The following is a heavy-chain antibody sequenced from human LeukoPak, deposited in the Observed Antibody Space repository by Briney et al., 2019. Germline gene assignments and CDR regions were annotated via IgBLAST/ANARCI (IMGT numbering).Heavy chain of an antibody. V-gene: IGHV3-20*04. Sequence: GGSLRLSCAASGFTFDDHGMSWVRHAPGKGLEWVSGINWNGGSTGYADSVKGRFTISRDNAKNSLYLQMNSLRAEDTALYYCARDIRLVYFDYWGQGTLVTVSS. CDR1: GFTFDDHG. D-gene: IGHD6-19*01. J-gene: IGHJ4*02. CDR3: ARDIRLVYFDY. CDR2: INWNGGST.